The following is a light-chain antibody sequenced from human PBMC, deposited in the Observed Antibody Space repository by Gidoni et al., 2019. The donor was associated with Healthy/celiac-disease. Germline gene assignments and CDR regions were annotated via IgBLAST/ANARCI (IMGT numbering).Light chain of an antibody. CDR2: YAS. V-gene: IGKV3-11*01. CDR3: QQRSNWPPIT. J-gene: IGKJ5*01. CDR1: QSVSSY. Sequence: EIVLTQSPATLSLSPGERATLASRASQSVSSYLSWYQQQPGQAPRLLIYYASNRATGIPARFSGSGSGTDFTLTISSREPEDFAVYYCQQRSNWPPITFGQGTRLEIK.